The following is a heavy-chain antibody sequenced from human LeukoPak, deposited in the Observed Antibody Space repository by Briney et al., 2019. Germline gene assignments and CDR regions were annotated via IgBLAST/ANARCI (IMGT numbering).Heavy chain of an antibody. CDR2: INPTGGST. J-gene: IGHJ3*02. CDR1: GYTFPSYF. V-gene: IGHV1-46*01. D-gene: IGHD5-18*01. Sequence: GASVKVSCKASGYTFPSYFMHWVRQAPGQGLEWMGIINPTGGSTTYAQKFQGRVTITADESTSTAYMELSSLRSEDTAVYYCARHVDTAMVTAFDIWGQGTMVTVSS. CDR3: ARHVDTAMVTAFDI.